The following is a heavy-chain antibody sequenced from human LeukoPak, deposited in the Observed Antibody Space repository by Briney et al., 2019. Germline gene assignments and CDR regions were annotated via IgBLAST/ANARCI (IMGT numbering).Heavy chain of an antibody. Sequence: GGSLRLSCAASEFTISCYWMHWVRHAPGKGLVWVANINNDGSITTYADSVKGRFTISRDNVKNTLFLQMNSLGAEDTALYYCARGWNTTPRSGFDIWGLGAMVTVSS. V-gene: IGHV3-74*01. J-gene: IGHJ3*02. CDR1: EFTISCYW. CDR3: ARGWNTTPRSGFDI. D-gene: IGHD1/OR15-1a*01. CDR2: INNDGSIT.